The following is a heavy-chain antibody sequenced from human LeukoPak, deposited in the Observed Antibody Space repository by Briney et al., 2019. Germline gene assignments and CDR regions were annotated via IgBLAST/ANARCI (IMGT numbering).Heavy chain of an antibody. J-gene: IGHJ4*02. CDR1: GGSFSGYY. V-gene: IGHV4-34*01. CDR3: ARANLNYDILTGYFDAYYFDY. D-gene: IGHD3-9*01. CDR2: INHSGST. Sequence: SETLSLTCAVYGGSFSGYYWSWIRQPPGKGLEWIGEINHSGSTNYNPSLKSRVTISVDTSKNQFSLKLSSVTAADTAVYYCARANLNYDILTGYFDAYYFDYWGQGTLVTVSS.